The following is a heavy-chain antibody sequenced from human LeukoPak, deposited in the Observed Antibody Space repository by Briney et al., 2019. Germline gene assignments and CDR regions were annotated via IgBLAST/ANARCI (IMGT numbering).Heavy chain of an antibody. V-gene: IGHV4-39*01. CDR1: GGSISSSSYY. J-gene: IGHJ1*01. CDR2: IYYSGST. D-gene: IGHD3-3*01. CDR3: ARRFSHDFWSGYYM. Sequence: TSETLSLTCTVSGGSISSSSYYWGWIRQPPGKGLEWIGSIYYSGSTYYNPSLKSRVTISVDTSKNQFSLKLSSVTAADTAVYYCARRFSHDFWSGYYMWGQGTLVTVSS.